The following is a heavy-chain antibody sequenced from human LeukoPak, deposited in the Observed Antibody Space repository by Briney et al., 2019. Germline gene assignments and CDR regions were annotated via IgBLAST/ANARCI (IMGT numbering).Heavy chain of an antibody. CDR1: GYTFTGYY. CDR2: INPNSGGT. Sequence: ASVKVSCKASGYTFTGYYMHWVRQAPGQGLEWMGWINPNSGGTNYAQKSQGRVTMTRDTSISTAYMELSRLRSDDTAVYYCARGYRRRVVVAAMWLNWFDPWGQGTLVTVSS. D-gene: IGHD2-15*01. J-gene: IGHJ5*02. V-gene: IGHV1-2*02. CDR3: ARGYRRRVVVAAMWLNWFDP.